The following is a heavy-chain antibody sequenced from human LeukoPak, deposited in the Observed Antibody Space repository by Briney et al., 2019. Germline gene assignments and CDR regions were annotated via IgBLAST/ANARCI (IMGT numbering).Heavy chain of an antibody. V-gene: IGHV3-7*01. CDR3: VRDGPFGSGTFGY. CDR1: GFSFSRSW. Sequence: GGSLRLSCVASGFSFSRSWMSWVRQAPGKGLEWVANIKVDGSEKHYLDSVEGRFIISRDNAKNSLHLQTNNLRAEDTAEYYCVRDGPFGSGTFGYWAQGTLVSVSS. D-gene: IGHD3-10*01. J-gene: IGHJ4*02. CDR2: IKVDGSEK.